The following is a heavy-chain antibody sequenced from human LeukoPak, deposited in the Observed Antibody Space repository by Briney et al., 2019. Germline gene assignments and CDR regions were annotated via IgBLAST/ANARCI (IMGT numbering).Heavy chain of an antibody. CDR3: AKARDYYDNSGETLFDY. Sequence: PGGSLRLSCAASGFTFSSFGMHWVRQAPGRRLEWVAFTRYDGTNKHYADSVKGRFTISRDNSKNTLYLQMNSLRAEDTAVYYCAKARDYYDNSGETLFDYWGQGTLVTVSS. CDR2: TRYDGTNK. J-gene: IGHJ4*02. D-gene: IGHD3-22*01. V-gene: IGHV3-30*02. CDR1: GFTFSSFG.